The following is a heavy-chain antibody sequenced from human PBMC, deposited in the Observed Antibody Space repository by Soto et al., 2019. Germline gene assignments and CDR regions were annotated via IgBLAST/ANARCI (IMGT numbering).Heavy chain of an antibody. CDR1: GGSIRSYY. D-gene: IGHD5-18*01. V-gene: IGHV4-59*01. CDR2: FYHSGNS. Sequence: PSETLSLTCRVSGGSIRSYYWSWIRQSPEKGLEWIGYFYHSGNSNYNPSLKSRVTISVDTSKNQLSLSLRSVTAADTAAYFCARISSVDLYGYVNGGLDVWGQGTMVTVSS. CDR3: ARISSVDLYGYVNGGLDV. J-gene: IGHJ6*02.